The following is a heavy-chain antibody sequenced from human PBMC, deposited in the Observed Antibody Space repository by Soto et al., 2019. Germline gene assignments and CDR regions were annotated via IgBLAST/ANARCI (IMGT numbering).Heavy chain of an antibody. Sequence: EVQLVESGGDLVQPGGSLRLSCAVSGFTVSSNYMSWVRQAPGKGLEWVSVIYSGGGTHYADSVKGRFTISRDKSKNTLYLQMNNLRAEDTAVYYCARDGYSYGTTAFDIWGQGTMVTVSS. CDR3: ARDGYSYGTTAFDI. D-gene: IGHD5-18*01. CDR2: IYSGGGT. J-gene: IGHJ3*02. CDR1: GFTVSSNY. V-gene: IGHV3-66*01.